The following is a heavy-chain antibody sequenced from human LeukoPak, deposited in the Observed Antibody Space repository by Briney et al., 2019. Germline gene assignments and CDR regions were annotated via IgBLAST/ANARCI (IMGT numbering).Heavy chain of an antibody. V-gene: IGHV3-30*18. Sequence: PGGSLRLSCAASGFTFSSYGMHWVRQAPGKGLEWVADISYDGSNKYYADSVRGRFTISRDNSKNTLYLQMNSLRAEDTAVYYCAKDGDFWSGFAPGFGPWGQGTLVTVSS. D-gene: IGHD3-3*01. CDR1: GFTFSSYG. CDR2: ISYDGSNK. CDR3: AKDGDFWSGFAPGFGP. J-gene: IGHJ5*02.